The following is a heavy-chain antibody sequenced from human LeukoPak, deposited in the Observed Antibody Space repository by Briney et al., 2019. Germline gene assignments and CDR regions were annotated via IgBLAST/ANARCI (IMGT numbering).Heavy chain of an antibody. J-gene: IGHJ4*02. CDR3: ARADSSSWSDFDY. Sequence: SETLSLTCTVSGGSISSSSYYWGWIRQPPGKGLEWIGSIYYSGSTYYNPSLKSRVTISVDTSKNQFSLKLSSVTAADTAVYYCARADSSSWSDFDYWGQGTLVTVSS. V-gene: IGHV4-39*07. D-gene: IGHD6-13*01. CDR1: GGSISSSSYY. CDR2: IYYSGST.